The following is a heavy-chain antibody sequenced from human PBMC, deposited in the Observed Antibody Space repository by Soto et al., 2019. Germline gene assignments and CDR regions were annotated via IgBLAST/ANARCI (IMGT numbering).Heavy chain of an antibody. D-gene: IGHD4-17*01. Sequence: EVELVESGGGLVKPGGSLRLSCLASRFRVSDYTMTWVRQAPGKGLEWVSSISIISTYIYYGDSVKGRFTISRDNAKNSLYLQMNSLRVEDTAVYYCARMGSEVTTGGGALDMWGQGTMVTVSS. CDR2: ISIISTYI. CDR3: ARMGSEVTTGGGALDM. J-gene: IGHJ3*02. CDR1: RFRVSDYT. V-gene: IGHV3-21*01.